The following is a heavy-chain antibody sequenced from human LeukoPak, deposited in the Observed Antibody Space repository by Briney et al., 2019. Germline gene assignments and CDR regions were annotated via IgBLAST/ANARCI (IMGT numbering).Heavy chain of an antibody. Sequence: ASVKVSCKATGYTFTGYYMHWVRQAPGQGLEWMGWINPNSGGTNYAQKFQGRVTMTSDTSISTAYMELSRLRSDDTAVYYCARESLITGTKHLDYWGQGTLVTVSS. CDR3: ARESLITGTKHLDY. CDR2: INPNSGGT. D-gene: IGHD1-20*01. CDR1: GYTFTGYY. J-gene: IGHJ4*02. V-gene: IGHV1-2*02.